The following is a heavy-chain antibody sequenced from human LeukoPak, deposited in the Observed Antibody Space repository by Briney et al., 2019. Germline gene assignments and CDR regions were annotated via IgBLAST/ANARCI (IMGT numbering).Heavy chain of an antibody. CDR1: GFPFSRYT. Sequence: GRSLRLSCAASGFPFSRYTMNWVRQAPGKGLEWVSYISSSSSSIYYADSVKGRFTISRDNAENSLCLQMNSLRDEDTAVYYCARDTGGPDYWGQGTLVTVSS. CDR2: ISSSSSSI. CDR3: ARDTGGPDY. D-gene: IGHD3-16*01. J-gene: IGHJ4*02. V-gene: IGHV3-48*02.